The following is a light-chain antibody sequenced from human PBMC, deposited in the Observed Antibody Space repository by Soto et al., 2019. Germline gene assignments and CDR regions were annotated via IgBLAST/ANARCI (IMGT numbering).Light chain of an antibody. CDR2: GAS. CDR1: QSVSSN. V-gene: IGKV3-15*01. CDR3: QQYNNWPPWA. J-gene: IGKJ1*01. Sequence: EIVMTQSPATLSVSPGERATLSCRASQSVSSNLAWYQQKPGRAPRLLNYGASTRVTGVPARFSGSGSGTEFTLTISSLQSEDFAVYYCQQYNNWPPWAFGQGTKVEIK.